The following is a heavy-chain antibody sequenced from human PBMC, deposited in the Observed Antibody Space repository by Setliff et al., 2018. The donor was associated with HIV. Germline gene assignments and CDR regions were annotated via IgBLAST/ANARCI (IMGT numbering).Heavy chain of an antibody. CDR3: SRLTRTSSTSYKGRFDP. CDR2: ISNSGTA. Sequence: PSETLSLTCSVSGDSISRNNYHWGWIRQAPGKGLEWIGSISNSGTAYYNPSLKSRVSLSVDTSKNAISLKLSSVTAADTAVYFCSRLTRTSSTSYKGRFDPWGLGTLVTVSS. V-gene: IGHV4-39*02. CDR1: GDSISRNNYH. J-gene: IGHJ5*02. D-gene: IGHD6-13*01.